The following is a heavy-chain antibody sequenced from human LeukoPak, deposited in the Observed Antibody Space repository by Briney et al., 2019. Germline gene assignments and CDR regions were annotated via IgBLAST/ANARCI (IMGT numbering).Heavy chain of an antibody. J-gene: IGHJ4*02. CDR3: ARVAKERVGGVYYFDY. D-gene: IGHD1-1*01. Sequence: GGSLRLSCAASGFTFSDYDMHWVRQSTGKGLEWGSAIGTAGDTYYTGSVKGRFTISRENAKNSLYLQMNSLRAGDTAVYYCARVAKERVGGVYYFDYWGQGTLVTVSS. V-gene: IGHV3-13*01. CDR1: GFTFSDYD. CDR2: IGTAGDT.